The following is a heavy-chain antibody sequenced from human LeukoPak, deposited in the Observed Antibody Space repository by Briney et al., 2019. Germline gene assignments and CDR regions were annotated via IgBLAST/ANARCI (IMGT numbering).Heavy chain of an antibody. CDR3: ARVWQDYSNTDH. J-gene: IGHJ4*02. V-gene: IGHV3-48*01. D-gene: IGHD4-11*01. CDR2: ISMGSRPI. Sequence: GGSLRLSCAASGFRFSAYHMNSVRQPPGKGLEWLAYISMGSRPITSADSVGGRFAITRDNAKTSLYLQKNSLTADDTAVYYCARVWQDYSNTDHWGGGTLVSVSS. CDR1: GFRFSAYH.